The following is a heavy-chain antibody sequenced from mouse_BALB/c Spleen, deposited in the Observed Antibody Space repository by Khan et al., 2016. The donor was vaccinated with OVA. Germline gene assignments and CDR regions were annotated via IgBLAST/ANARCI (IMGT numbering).Heavy chain of an antibody. J-gene: IGHJ3*01. Sequence: QVQLKESGPGLVAPSQTLSITCTVSGFSLTTYGVNWVRQPPGKGLEWLGVIWAGGSTNYTSALMSRLSIIKDNSKSQVFLKMNSLQTDDTAIYYCARYYYGSDWFDYWGQGTLVTVSA. CDR2: IWAGGST. V-gene: IGHV2-9*02. CDR1: GFSLTTYG. CDR3: ARYYYGSDWFDY. D-gene: IGHD1-1*01.